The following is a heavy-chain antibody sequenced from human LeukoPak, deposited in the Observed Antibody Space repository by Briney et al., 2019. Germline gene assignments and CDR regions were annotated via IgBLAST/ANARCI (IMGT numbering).Heavy chain of an antibody. Sequence: GASVKVSCKVSGYTLTELSMHWVRQAPGKGLEWMGGFDPEDGETIYAQKFQGRVTMTEDTSTDTAYMELSSLRSEDTAVYYCATAPPYCSSTSCYLNWYFDPWGRGTLVTVSS. CDR1: GYTLTELS. D-gene: IGHD2-2*01. J-gene: IGHJ2*01. CDR2: FDPEDGET. CDR3: ATAPPYCSSTSCYLNWYFDP. V-gene: IGHV1-24*01.